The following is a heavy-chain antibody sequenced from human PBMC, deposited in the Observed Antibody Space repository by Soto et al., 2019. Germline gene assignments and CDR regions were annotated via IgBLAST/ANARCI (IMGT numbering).Heavy chain of an antibody. Sequence: PGGSLRLSCIGSGFSFSAYNMNWVRQAPGKGLEWVSSIKVGSSRIYQPDSMEGRFTISRDDARNSVYLQINSLRAEDTALYFCVRSPKVGVRGAFWGRGTQVTSPQ. CDR3: VRSPKVGVRGAF. D-gene: IGHD3-16*01. CDR1: GFSFSAYN. V-gene: IGHV3-21*01. J-gene: IGHJ2*01. CDR2: IKVGSSRI.